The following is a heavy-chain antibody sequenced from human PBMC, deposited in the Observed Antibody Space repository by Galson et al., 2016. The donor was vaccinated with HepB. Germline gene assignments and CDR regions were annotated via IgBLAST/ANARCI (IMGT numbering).Heavy chain of an antibody. V-gene: IGHV1-18*01. CDR2: IGRYNGTT. CDR1: GYTFINSG. CDR3: ARVGDYSYSRGRRCDY. Sequence: SVKLSCTASGYTFINSGMSWVRQAPGQGLEWIAWIGRYNGTTHSAHKLGDRVDMTKDTTTNTAYLEVGSLRSDDTAVYYCARVGDYSYSRGRRCDYWGQGTLVTVSS. D-gene: IGHD2-15*01. J-gene: IGHJ4*02.